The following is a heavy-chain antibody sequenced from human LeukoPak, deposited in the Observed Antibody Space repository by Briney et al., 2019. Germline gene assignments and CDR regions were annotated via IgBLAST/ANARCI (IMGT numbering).Heavy chain of an antibody. CDR1: GFTFDDYA. V-gene: IGHV3-9*01. CDR3: AARPGRVPIYFDY. CDR2: ISWKSDSI. Sequence: GGSLRLSCAASGFTFDDYAMHWVRQAPGKGLEWVSGISWKSDSIGYADSVKGRFTISRDNSKNTLYLQMHSPRVEDTAVYYCAARPGRVPIYFDYWGQGTLVTVSS. J-gene: IGHJ4*02. D-gene: IGHD3-10*01.